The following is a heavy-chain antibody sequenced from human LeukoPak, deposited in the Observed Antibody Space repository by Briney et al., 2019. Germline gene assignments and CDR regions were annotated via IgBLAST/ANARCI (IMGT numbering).Heavy chain of an antibody. J-gene: IGHJ6*02. D-gene: IGHD6-19*01. CDR3: ARGSRQWLVPGGYYYYGMDV. CDR2: INHSGST. Sequence: SETLSLTCAVYGGSFSGYYWSWIRQPPGKGLEWIGEINHSGSTNYNPSLKSRVTISVDTPKNQFSLKLSSVTAADTAVYYCARGSRQWLVPGGYYYYGMDVWGQGTTVTVSS. V-gene: IGHV4-34*01. CDR1: GGSFSGYY.